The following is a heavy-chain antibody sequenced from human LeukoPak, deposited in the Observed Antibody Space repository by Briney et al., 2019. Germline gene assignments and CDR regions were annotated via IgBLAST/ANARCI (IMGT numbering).Heavy chain of an antibody. CDR2: IYSTGGI. Sequence: PGGSLRLSCAASGFTFSSYGMHWVRQAPGKGLEWVSVIYSTGGIHYADSVKGRFTISRDSSKNTLFLQMSNPRAEDTAVYYCARFYFDSSGQNSRAYWGQGTQVTVSA. CDR1: GFTFSSYG. V-gene: IGHV3-NL1*01. J-gene: IGHJ4*02. CDR3: ARFYFDSSGQNSRAY. D-gene: IGHD3-22*01.